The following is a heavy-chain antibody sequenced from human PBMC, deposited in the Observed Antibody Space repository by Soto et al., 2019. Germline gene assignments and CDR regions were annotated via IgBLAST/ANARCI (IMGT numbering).Heavy chain of an antibody. V-gene: IGHV3-30*18. CDR1: GFTFSNYG. D-gene: IGHD5-18*01. CDR2: ISQDGSNT. J-gene: IGHJ4*02. CDR3: AKDAKIQVWLHCFDD. Sequence: GGSLRLSCAASGFTFSNYGMHWVRQAPGKGLEWLAFISQDGSNTYYADSVKGRFTISRDNSKSTLYRRMNSLRAEDTAVFYCAKDAKIQVWLHCFDDWGEGTPPTVSS.